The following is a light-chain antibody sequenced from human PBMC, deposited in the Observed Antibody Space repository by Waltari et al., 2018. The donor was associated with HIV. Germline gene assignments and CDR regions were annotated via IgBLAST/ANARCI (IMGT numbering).Light chain of an antibody. J-gene: IGLJ1*01. V-gene: IGLV2-11*01. CDR3: CSFVGSYSYV. Sequence: QSALTQPRPVSGSPGQPVTLSGTGSSSAIDGSSFVSWYQHHPGKATKVMIYDVTKRPSGVPDRFAGSRSGNTASLTISGLQAEDEAEYYCCSFVGSYSYVFGSGTKVTVL. CDR1: SSAIDGSSF. CDR2: DVT.